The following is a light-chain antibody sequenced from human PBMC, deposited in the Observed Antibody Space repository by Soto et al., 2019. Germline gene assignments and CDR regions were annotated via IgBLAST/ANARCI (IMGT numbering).Light chain of an antibody. CDR2: QDS. V-gene: IGLV3-1*01. CDR3: QAWDSSTAVV. J-gene: IGLJ2*01. Sequence: SYELTQPPSVSVSPGQTASITCSGDKLGDKYACWYQQKPGQSPVLVIYQDSKRPSGIPERFSGSNSGNTATLTISGTQAMEEADYYCQAWDSSTAVVFGGGTKLTVL. CDR1: KLGDKY.